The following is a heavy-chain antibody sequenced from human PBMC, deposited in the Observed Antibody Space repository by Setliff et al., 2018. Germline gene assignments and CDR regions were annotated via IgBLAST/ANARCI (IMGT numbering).Heavy chain of an antibody. CDR3: ARVAQYSSSSFYYYYYGMDV. J-gene: IGHJ6*02. D-gene: IGHD6-6*01. CDR2: IYYSGST. CDR1: GGSISSSSYY. V-gene: IGHV4-39*07. Sequence: ETLSLTCTVSGGSISSSSYYWGWIRQPPGKGLEWIGSIYYSGSTYYNPSLKSRVTISVDTSKNQFSLKLSSVTAADTAVYYCARVAQYSSSSFYYYYYGMDVWGQGTTVTVSS.